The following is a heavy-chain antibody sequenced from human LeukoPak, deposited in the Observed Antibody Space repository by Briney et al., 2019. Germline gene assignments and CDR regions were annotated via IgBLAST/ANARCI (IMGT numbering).Heavy chain of an antibody. CDR1: GFTFSSYW. CDR2: INTDGSST. D-gene: IGHD5-18*01. Sequence: GGSLTLSCAASGFTFSSYWMHWVRQAPGKGLVWVSRINTDGSSTNYADSVKGRFTISRDNAKNTLYLQMNSLRAEDTAVYYCAKQGYTYAIDYWGQGTLVTVSS. CDR3: AKQGYTYAIDY. V-gene: IGHV3-74*01. J-gene: IGHJ4*02.